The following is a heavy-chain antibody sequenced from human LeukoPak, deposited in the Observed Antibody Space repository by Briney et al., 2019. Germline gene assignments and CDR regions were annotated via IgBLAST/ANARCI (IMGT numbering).Heavy chain of an antibody. D-gene: IGHD3-10*01. V-gene: IGHV3-9*01. J-gene: IGHJ6*02. CDR2: ISWNSGSI. CDR3: AREISGSYYYYGMDV. CDR1: GFTFDDYA. Sequence: GGSLRLSCAASGFTFDDYAMHWVRQAPGKGLEWVPGISWNSGSIGYADSVKGRFTISRDNSKNTLYLQMNSLRAEDTAVYYCAREISGSYYYYGMDVWGQGTTVTVSS.